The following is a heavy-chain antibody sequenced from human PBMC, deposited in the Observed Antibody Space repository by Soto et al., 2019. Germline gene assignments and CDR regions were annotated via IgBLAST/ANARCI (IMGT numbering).Heavy chain of an antibody. V-gene: IGHV1-18*01. CDR1: GYTFTSYG. CDR3: ARDVGSSWYPDSKTYYYYGMDV. CDR2: ISAYNGNT. J-gene: IGHJ6*02. Sequence: GASVKVSCKASGYTFTSYGISWVRQAPGQGLEWMGWISAYNGNTNYAQKLQGRVTMTTDKSTSTAYMELRSLRSEDTAVYYCARDVGSSWYPDSKTYYYYGMDVWGQGTTVTVSS. D-gene: IGHD6-13*01.